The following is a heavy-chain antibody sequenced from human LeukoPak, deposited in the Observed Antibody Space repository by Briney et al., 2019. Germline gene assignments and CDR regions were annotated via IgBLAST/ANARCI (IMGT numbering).Heavy chain of an antibody. Sequence: SETLSLTCTVSGDYISSFFWSWIRQPPGKGLEWIGYIYYSGNINYNPSLKSRVTISVDTSKNQFSLKLSSVTAADTAVYYCARETEWLLPDQHYYYYYYMDVWGKGTTVTVSS. CDR1: GDYISSFF. V-gene: IGHV4-59*12. J-gene: IGHJ6*03. D-gene: IGHD3-22*01. CDR3: ARETEWLLPDQHYYYYYYMDV. CDR2: IYYSGNI.